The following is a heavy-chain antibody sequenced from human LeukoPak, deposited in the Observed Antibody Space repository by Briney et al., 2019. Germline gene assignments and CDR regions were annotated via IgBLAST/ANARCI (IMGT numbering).Heavy chain of an antibody. Sequence: GGSLRLSCVASGFTFSNYNMNWVRQAPGKGLEWISYVSSGGDTMPYADSVKGRFTISRDNSKNTLYLQMNSLRAEDAAVYYCAKDLSSGWYLGGDYYYYGMDVWGQGTTVTVSS. CDR1: GFTFSNYN. J-gene: IGHJ6*02. CDR3: AKDLSSGWYLGGDYYYYGMDV. CDR2: VSSGGDTM. V-gene: IGHV3-48*01. D-gene: IGHD6-19*01.